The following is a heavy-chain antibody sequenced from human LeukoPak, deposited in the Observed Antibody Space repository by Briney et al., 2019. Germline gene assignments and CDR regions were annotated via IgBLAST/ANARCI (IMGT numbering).Heavy chain of an antibody. CDR2: INHSGST. CDR1: GGSFSGYY. Sequence: SETLFLTCAVYGGSFSGYYWSWIRQPPGKGLEWIGEINHSGSTNYNPSLKSRVIISVDTSKNQFSLKLSSVTAADTAVYYCARGMVRGVIRNYYYYYGMDVWGQGTTVTVSS. CDR3: ARGMVRGVIRNYYYYYGMDV. J-gene: IGHJ6*02. D-gene: IGHD3-10*01. V-gene: IGHV4-34*01.